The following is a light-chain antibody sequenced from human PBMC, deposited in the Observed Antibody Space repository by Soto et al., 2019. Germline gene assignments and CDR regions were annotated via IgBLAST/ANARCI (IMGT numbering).Light chain of an antibody. CDR2: AAS. CDR1: QSISSY. J-gene: IGKJ2*01. CDR3: QQSYSTPRT. V-gene: IGKV1-39*01. Sequence: DIQMTQSPSSLSASVGDRVTITCRASQSISSYLNWYQQKPGKAPKLLIYAASSLQSGVASRFSGSGSGTDCSLTISSLQPEDFATYYCQQSYSTPRTFGQGNKLEIK.